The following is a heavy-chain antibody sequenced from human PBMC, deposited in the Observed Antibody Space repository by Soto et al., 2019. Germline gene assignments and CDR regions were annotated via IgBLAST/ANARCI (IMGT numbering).Heavy chain of an antibody. CDR1: GFTFSSYA. V-gene: IGHV3-23*01. D-gene: IGHD2-2*01. CDR2: ISGSGGST. Sequence: GGSLRLSCAASGFTFSSYAMSWVRQAPGKGLEWVSAISGSGGSTYYADSVKGRFTISRDNSKNTLYLQMNSLRAEDTAVYYCAKDGYIVVVPAALDEYNWFDPWGQGTLVTVSS. CDR3: AKDGYIVVVPAALDEYNWFDP. J-gene: IGHJ5*02.